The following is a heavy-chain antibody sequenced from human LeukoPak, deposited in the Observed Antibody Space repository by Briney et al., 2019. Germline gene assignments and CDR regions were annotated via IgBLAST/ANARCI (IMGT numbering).Heavy chain of an antibody. J-gene: IGHJ4*02. V-gene: IGHV4-39*02. Sequence: PSETLSLTCTVSGGSISSCSYYWGWMRPPPGKGLEWIGSIYYSGSTYYNPSLKNRLTISVDPSKHSSGHSRSSVSAADTTVYYCAIILVYWGEGTLVTVSS. CDR2: IYYSGST. CDR3: AIILVY. CDR1: GGSISSCSYY. D-gene: IGHD2-8*02.